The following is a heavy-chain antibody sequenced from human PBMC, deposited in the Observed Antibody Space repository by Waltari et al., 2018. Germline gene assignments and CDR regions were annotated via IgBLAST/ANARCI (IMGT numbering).Heavy chain of an antibody. CDR2: IYYSGST. CDR1: GGSISSHY. J-gene: IGHJ4*02. Sequence: QVQLQESGPGLVKPSETLSLTCTVSGGSISSHYWSWIQQPPGKGLEWIGYIYYSGSTNYNPSLKSRVTISVDTSKNQFSLKLSSVTAADTAVYYCARVGDILTGYYLDYWGQGTLVTVSS. V-gene: IGHV4-59*11. CDR3: ARVGDILTGYYLDY. D-gene: IGHD3-9*01.